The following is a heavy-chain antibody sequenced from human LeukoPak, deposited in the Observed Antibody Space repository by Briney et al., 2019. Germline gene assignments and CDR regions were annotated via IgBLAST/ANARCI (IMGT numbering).Heavy chain of an antibody. J-gene: IGHJ4*02. D-gene: IGHD4-17*01. CDR2: IKQDGSEK. V-gene: IGHV3-7*01. CDR3: ARKVVSTVRVKEAFDD. CDR1: GFPFSCYW. Sequence: GGSLRLSCAASGFPFSCYWMSGVRQAPGKGREWVANIKQDGSEKYYVDSVKGRFTISRDNAKNSLYLQMKSLRAEDTAVYYCARKVVSTVRVKEAFDDWGQGTLVTVYS.